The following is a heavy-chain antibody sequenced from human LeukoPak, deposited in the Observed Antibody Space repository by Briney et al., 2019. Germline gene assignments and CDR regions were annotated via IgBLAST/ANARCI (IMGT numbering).Heavy chain of an antibody. D-gene: IGHD5-18*01. CDR3: ARGGIQLWSNNWVDP. J-gene: IGHJ5*02. CDR1: GGSISSGGYS. CDR2: IYHSGST. V-gene: IGHV4-30-2*01. Sequence: SETLSLTCAVSGGSISSGGYSWSWIRQPPGKGLEWIGYIYHSGSTYYNPSLKSRVTISVDRSKNQFSLKLSSVTAADTAMYYCARGGIQLWSNNWVDPWGQGILVTVSS.